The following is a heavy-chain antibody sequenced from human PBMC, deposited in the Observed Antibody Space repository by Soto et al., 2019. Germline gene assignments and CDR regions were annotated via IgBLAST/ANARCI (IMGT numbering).Heavy chain of an antibody. Sequence: EVQLLESGGGLVQPGGSLRLSCVASGCTFGDRAMGWVRQTPGRGLQWVAAIIGGPANRAYYTESVKGRFTISRDNSKSTLYLQMNSLRAGDTAVYYCAKDKMEQWLVGGYFENWGQGALVTVSS. D-gene: IGHD6-19*01. CDR2: IIGGPANRA. CDR1: GCTFGDRA. J-gene: IGHJ4*02. V-gene: IGHV3-23*01. CDR3: AKDKMEQWLVGGYFEN.